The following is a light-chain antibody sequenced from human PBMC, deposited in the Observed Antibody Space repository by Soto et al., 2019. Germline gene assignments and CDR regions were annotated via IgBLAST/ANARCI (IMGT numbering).Light chain of an antibody. CDR2: EVN. V-gene: IGLV2-14*01. J-gene: IGLJ2*01. CDR3: SSFTNSGTVV. Sequence: QSALTQPASVSGSPGQSITISCTGTSSDVGGHNYASWYQQHPGKAPKNMIYEVNNGPSGVSDRFSGSKSGNTASLTISGLQAEDEAYYYCSSFTNSGTVVFGGGTKVTVL. CDR1: SSDVGGHNY.